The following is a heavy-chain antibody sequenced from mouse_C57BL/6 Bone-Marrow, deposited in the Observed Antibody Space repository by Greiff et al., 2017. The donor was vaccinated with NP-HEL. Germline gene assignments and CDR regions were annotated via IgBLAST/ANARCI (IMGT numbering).Heavy chain of an antibody. J-gene: IGHJ4*01. CDR1: GYSIPSGYY. V-gene: IGHV3-6*01. CDR2: ISYDGSN. D-gene: IGHD2-10*01. Sequence: ESGPGLVKPSQSLSLTCSVTGYSIPSGYYWNWIRQFPGNKLEWMGYISYDGSNNYNPYLKNRISITRDPSKNQFFLKLNSVTTEDTATYYCARTPYPYYAMDYWGQGTSVTVSS. CDR3: ARTPYPYYAMDY.